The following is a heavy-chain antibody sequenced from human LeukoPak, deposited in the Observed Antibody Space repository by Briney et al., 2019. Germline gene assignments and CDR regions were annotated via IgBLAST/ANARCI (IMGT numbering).Heavy chain of an antibody. CDR2: INPNSGGT. CDR3: ARGQPYYDSSGYPDY. J-gene: IGHJ4*02. CDR1: GGTFSSYA. D-gene: IGHD3-22*01. Sequence: ASVKVSCKASGGTFSSYAISWVRQAPGQGLEWMGWINPNSGGTNYAQKFQGRVTMTRDTSISTAYMELSRLRSDNTAVYYCARGQPYYDSSGYPDYWGQGTLVTVSS. V-gene: IGHV1-2*02.